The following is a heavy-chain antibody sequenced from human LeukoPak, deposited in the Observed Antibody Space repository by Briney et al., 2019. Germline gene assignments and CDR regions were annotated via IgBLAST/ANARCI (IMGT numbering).Heavy chain of an antibody. CDR3: AALGYCSGSSCYSYYFYYGMDV. Sequence: PGGSLRLSCAASGLTFSSYGMHWVRQAPGKGLEWVAVISYDVRDKYYADSVMGRFTSSRDNSKNTLYLQMNSLRTENTGVYYCAALGYCSGSSCYSYYFYYGMDVWGQGTTVTVSS. V-gene: IGHV3-30*03. CDR1: GLTFSSYG. D-gene: IGHD2-15*01. CDR2: ISYDVRDK. J-gene: IGHJ6*02.